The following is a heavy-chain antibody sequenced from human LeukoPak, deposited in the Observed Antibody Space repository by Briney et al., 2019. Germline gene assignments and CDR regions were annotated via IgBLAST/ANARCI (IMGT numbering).Heavy chain of an antibody. V-gene: IGHV3-48*01. D-gene: IGHD5-18*01. CDR2: ISSSSTI. CDR1: GFTFRSYS. J-gene: IGHJ5*02. Sequence: GGSLRLSCAASGFTFRSYSMNWVRQAPGKGLERVSYISSSSTIYYADSVKGRFTISRDNAKNSLYLQMNSLRAEDTAVYYCARDSDLRGYSHGNWFDPWGQGTLVTVSS. CDR3: ARDSDLRGYSHGNWFDP.